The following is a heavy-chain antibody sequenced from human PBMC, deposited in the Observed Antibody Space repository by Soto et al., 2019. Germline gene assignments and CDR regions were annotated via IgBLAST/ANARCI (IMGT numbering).Heavy chain of an antibody. V-gene: IGHV3-11*01. D-gene: IGHD2-15*01. Sequence: QEQLVESGGGLVKPGGSLRRSCEASGFTFRDYYMSWIRQAPGKGLEWISYISSGGSSKFYTESGKGRFTISRDIAKNSLYLQMDGLRVEDTGVYFCARRGPLNNIEVVPDYFGLDVWGQGTTVTVSS. CDR3: ARRGPLNNIEVVPDYFGLDV. CDR1: GFTFRDYY. CDR2: ISSGGSSK. J-gene: IGHJ6*02.